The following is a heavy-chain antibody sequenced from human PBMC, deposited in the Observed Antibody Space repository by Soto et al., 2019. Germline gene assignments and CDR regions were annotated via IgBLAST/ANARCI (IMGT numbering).Heavy chain of an antibody. V-gene: IGHV2-5*02. Sequence: QITLKESGPTLLKPTQTLTLTCTFSGFSLRSLGMAVGWIRQPPGRALEWVALIYWDDEERYSPSLQSRLTITKDTSKTHVVLTMTTMDPVDTATYSCARRYDSSFDLWGQGIPVTVSS. D-gene: IGHD6-6*01. CDR2: IYWDDEE. CDR1: GFSLRSLGMA. CDR3: ARRYDSSFDL. J-gene: IGHJ4*02.